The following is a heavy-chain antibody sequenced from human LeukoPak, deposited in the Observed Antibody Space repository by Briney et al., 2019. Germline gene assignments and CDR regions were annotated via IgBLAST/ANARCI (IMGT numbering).Heavy chain of an antibody. D-gene: IGHD3-22*01. V-gene: IGHV1-46*01. CDR2: INPSGGST. CDR1: GFPFSSYY. Sequence: ASVKISFKASGFPFSSYYVHWVRQAPGQGLEWLGIINPSGGSTFYAENFQGSVTMTRDMSTSTVYMELSSLRSEDTAIYYCARARQYDSIDYWGQGTLVTVSS. CDR3: ARARQYDSIDY. J-gene: IGHJ4*02.